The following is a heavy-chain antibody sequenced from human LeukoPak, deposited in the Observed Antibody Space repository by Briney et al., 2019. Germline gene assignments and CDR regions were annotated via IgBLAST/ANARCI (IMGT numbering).Heavy chain of an antibody. CDR1: GFSFSSYW. Sequence: GGSLRLSCAASGFSFSSYWMHWVRQAPGKGLEWVSAISGSGGSTYYADSVKGRFTISRDNSKNTLYLQMNSLRAEDTAVYYCAKDCTNGVCFDYWGQGTLVTVSS. CDR3: AKDCTNGVCFDY. V-gene: IGHV3-23*01. CDR2: ISGSGGST. J-gene: IGHJ4*02. D-gene: IGHD2-8*01.